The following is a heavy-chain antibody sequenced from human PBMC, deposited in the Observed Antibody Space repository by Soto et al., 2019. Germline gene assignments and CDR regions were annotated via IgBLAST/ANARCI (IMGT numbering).Heavy chain of an antibody. J-gene: IGHJ5*02. V-gene: IGHV1-69*13. CDR2: IIPIFGTA. CDR1: GYTFTSYA. Sequence: SVKVSCKASGYTFTSYAISWVRQAPGQGLEWMGGIIPIFGTANYAQKFQGRVTITADESTSTAYMELSSLRSEDTAVYYCARDDAAGAPGIQGVFWFDPWGQGTLVTVSS. D-gene: IGHD1-1*01. CDR3: ARDDAAGAPGIQGVFWFDP.